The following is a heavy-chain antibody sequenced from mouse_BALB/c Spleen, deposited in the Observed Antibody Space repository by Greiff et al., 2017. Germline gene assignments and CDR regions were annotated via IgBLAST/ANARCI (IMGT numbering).Heavy chain of an antibody. V-gene: IGHV5-6-5*01. D-gene: IGHD2-1*01. CDR1: GFTFSSYA. Sequence: EVMLVESGGGLVKPGGSLKLSCAASGFTFSSYAMSWVRQTPEKRLEWVASISSGGSTYYPDSVKGRFTISRDNARNILYLQMSSLRSEDTAMYYCARGGNYVDYAMDYWGQGTSVTVSS. J-gene: IGHJ4*01. CDR3: ARGGNYVDYAMDY. CDR2: ISSGGST.